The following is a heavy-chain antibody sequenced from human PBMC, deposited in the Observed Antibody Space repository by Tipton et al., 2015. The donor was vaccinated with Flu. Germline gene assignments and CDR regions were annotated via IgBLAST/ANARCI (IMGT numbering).Heavy chain of an antibody. Sequence: TLSLTCTVSGGSIRNYYWSWLRQPAGKGLEWIGRISHSGSTNYNVSLNGRVIMSVDPSKGQLSLRLSSATAADTAKHYCARDLRGYSGYTGGDAFDVWGQGTVVTVSS. CDR1: GGSIRNYY. D-gene: IGHD5-12*01. V-gene: IGHV4-4*07. CDR3: ARDLRGYSGYTGGDAFDV. CDR2: ISHSGST. J-gene: IGHJ3*01.